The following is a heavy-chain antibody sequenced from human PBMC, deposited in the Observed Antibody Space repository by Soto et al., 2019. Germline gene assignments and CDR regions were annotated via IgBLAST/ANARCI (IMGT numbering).Heavy chain of an antibody. J-gene: IGHJ6*03. D-gene: IGHD2-15*01. CDR3: ARQVVVVATPTYYYYYMDV. CDR2: INHSGST. V-gene: IGHV4-34*01. Sequence: SETLSLTCAVYGGPFSGYYWSWIRQPPGKGLEWIGEINHSGSTNYNPSLKSRVTISVDTSKNQFSLKLSSVTAADTAVYYCARQVVVVATPTYYYYYMDVWGKGTTVT. CDR1: GGPFSGYY.